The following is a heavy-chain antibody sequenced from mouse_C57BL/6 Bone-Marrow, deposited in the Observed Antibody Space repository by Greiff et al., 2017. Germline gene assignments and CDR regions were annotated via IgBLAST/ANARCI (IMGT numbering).Heavy chain of an antibody. CDR1: GYTFTSYW. V-gene: IGHV1-55*01. J-gene: IGHJ1*03. Sequence: QVQLQQPGAELVKPGASVKMSCKASGYTFTSYWITWVKQRPGQGLAWIGDIYPGSGSTNYNEKFKSKATLTVDTSSSTAYMQLSSLTSEDSAVYYCASDYDWYFDVWGTGTTVTVSS. CDR3: ASDYDWYFDV. D-gene: IGHD2-4*01. CDR2: IYPGSGST.